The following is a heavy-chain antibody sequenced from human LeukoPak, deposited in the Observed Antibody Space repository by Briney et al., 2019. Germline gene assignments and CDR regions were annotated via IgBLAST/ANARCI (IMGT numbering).Heavy chain of an antibody. V-gene: IGHV1-2*02. CDR2: INPNSGGT. Sequence: ASVKVSCKASGYTFTAHYMHWVRQAPGQGLEWMGWINPNSGGTNYAQKFQGRVTMTRDTSISTVYMEMSRLRSDDTAVYYCARESVPAVAARRGLNYWGQGTLVAVSS. CDR1: GYTFTAHY. CDR3: ARESVPAVAARRGLNY. D-gene: IGHD6-6*01. J-gene: IGHJ4*02.